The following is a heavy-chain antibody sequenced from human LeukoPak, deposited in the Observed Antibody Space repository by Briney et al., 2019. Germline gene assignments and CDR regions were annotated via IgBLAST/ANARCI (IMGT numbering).Heavy chain of an antibody. D-gene: IGHD6-13*01. CDR1: GFTFTSYA. CDR2: TSGSGVST. J-gene: IGHJ4*02. CDR3: GEQLVPKI. Sequence: GGSLRLSCAASGFTFTSYAMSWVRQPPGKGLEWVSATSGSGVSTYYADSVKGRFTISRDNSKNTLYMQMNSLRAEDTAVYYCGEQLVPKIRGQGTLVTVSS. V-gene: IGHV3-23*01.